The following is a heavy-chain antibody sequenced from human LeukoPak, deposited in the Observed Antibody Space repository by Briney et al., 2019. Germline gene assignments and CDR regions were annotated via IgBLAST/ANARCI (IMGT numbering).Heavy chain of an antibody. Sequence: GRSLRLSCAASGFTFNDYAMHWVRQAPGKGLEWVSGITWNSGAIDYADSVKGRFTISRDNVKNSLYLQMHSLRPEDTALYYCARATGSYLYYFDYWGQGILVTVSS. CDR3: ARATGSYLYYFDY. CDR2: ITWNSGAI. V-gene: IGHV3-9*01. CDR1: GFTFNDYA. D-gene: IGHD1-26*01. J-gene: IGHJ4*02.